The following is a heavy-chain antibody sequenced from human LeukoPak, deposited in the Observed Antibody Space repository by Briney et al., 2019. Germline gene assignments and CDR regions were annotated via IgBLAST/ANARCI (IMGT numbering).Heavy chain of an antibody. CDR3: AREGGRGSGSYQYYYYMDV. J-gene: IGHJ6*03. V-gene: IGHV1-69*06. Sequence: SVKVSCKASGGTFSSYAISWVRQAPGQGLEWMGGIIPIFGTANYAQKFQGRVTITADKSTSTAYMELSSLRSEDTAVYYCAREGGRGSGSYQYYYYMDVWGKGTTVTVSS. CDR1: GGTFSSYA. D-gene: IGHD3-10*01. CDR2: IIPIFGTA.